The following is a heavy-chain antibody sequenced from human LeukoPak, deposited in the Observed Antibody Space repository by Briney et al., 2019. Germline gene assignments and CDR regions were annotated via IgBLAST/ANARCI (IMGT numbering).Heavy chain of an antibody. CDR2: ISSSGSTI. CDR3: AREVLSTGFPIGTYYYDSSGYRRHFDY. J-gene: IGHJ4*02. D-gene: IGHD3-22*01. Sequence: PGGSLRLSCAASGFTFSSYEMNWVRQAPGKGLKWVSHISSSGSTIYYADSVKGRFTISRDNAKNSLYLQMNSLRAEDTAVYYCAREVLSTGFPIGTYYYDSSGYRRHFDYWGQGTLVTVSS. V-gene: IGHV3-48*03. CDR1: GFTFSSYE.